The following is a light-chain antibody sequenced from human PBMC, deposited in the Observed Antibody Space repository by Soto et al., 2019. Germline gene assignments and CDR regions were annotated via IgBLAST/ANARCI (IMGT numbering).Light chain of an antibody. V-gene: IGKV3-20*01. CDR2: DAS. J-gene: IGKJ4*01. CDR3: QQFSSYPLT. CDR1: QTVRNNY. Sequence: IVLTQPPGTLSFSPGERATLSCRASQTVRNNYLAWYQQKPGQAPRLLIYDASSRATGIPDRFSGGGSGTDFTLTISRLEPEDFAVYYCQQFSSYPLTLGGGTKVDIK.